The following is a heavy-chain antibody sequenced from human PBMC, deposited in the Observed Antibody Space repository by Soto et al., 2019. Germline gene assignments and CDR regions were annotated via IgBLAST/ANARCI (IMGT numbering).Heavy chain of an antibody. D-gene: IGHD3-9*01. CDR2: IYYSGST. V-gene: IGHV4-59*01. CDR1: GGSISSYY. J-gene: IGHJ3*02. CDR3: ARAKKYYDILTGHTPHAFDI. Sequence: SETLSLTCTVSGGSISSYYWSWIRQPPGKGLDWIGYIYYSGSTNYNPSLKSRVTISVDTSKNQFSLKLSSVTAADTAVYYCARAKKYYDILTGHTPHAFDIWGQGIMVTVSS.